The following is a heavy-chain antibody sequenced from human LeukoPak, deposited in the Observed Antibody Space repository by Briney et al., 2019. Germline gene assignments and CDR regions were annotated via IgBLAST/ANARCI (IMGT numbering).Heavy chain of an antibody. CDR3: ARVIYDSSALGFDP. D-gene: IGHD3-22*01. Sequence: PGRSLRLSCAASGFTFSSYGMHWVRQAPGKGLEWVAVIWYDGSNKYYADSVKGRFTISRDNSKNTLYLQMNSLRAEDTAVYYCARVIYDSSALGFDPWGQGTLVTVSS. J-gene: IGHJ5*02. CDR2: IWYDGSNK. CDR1: GFTFSSYG. V-gene: IGHV3-33*01.